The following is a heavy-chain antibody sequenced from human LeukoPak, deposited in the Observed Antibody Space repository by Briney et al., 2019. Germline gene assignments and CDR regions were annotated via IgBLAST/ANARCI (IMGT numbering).Heavy chain of an antibody. V-gene: IGHV4-34*01. CDR3: ARRKRWLSY. D-gene: IGHD5-24*01. J-gene: IGHJ4*02. CDR2: INHSGST. CDR1: GGSFSGYY. Sequence: PSETLSLTCAVYGGSFSGYYWSWIRQPPGKGLEWIGEINHSGSTNYNPSLKSRVTISVDTSKNQFSLKLSSVTAADTAVYYCARRKRWLSYWGQGTLVTVSS.